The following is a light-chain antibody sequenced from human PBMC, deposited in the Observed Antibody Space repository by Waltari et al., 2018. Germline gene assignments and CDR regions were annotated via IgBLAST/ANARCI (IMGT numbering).Light chain of an antibody. J-gene: IGLJ3*02. CDR1: SSDVGGYDY. CDR2: DVT. Sequence: QSALTQPRSVSGSPGQSVTISCTGTSSDVGGYDYVSWYQQHAGKAPNLMIYDVTKRPSGVPDRFSGSKSGNTASLTISGLQAEDEADYYCCSYAGSYTWVFGGGTKLTVL. CDR3: CSYAGSYTWV. V-gene: IGLV2-11*01.